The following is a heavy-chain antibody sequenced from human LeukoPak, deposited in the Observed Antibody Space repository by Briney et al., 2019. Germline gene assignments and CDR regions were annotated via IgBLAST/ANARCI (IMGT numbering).Heavy chain of an antibody. Sequence: ASVKVSCKASGYTFTGYYMHWVRQAPGQGLEWMGWINPNSGGTNYAQKFQGSVTMTRDTSISTAYMELSRLRSDDTAVYYCATGVVPAAMFYFDYWGQGTLVTVSS. CDR3: ATGVVPAAMFYFDY. CDR2: INPNSGGT. CDR1: GYTFTGYY. D-gene: IGHD2-2*01. V-gene: IGHV1-2*02. J-gene: IGHJ4*02.